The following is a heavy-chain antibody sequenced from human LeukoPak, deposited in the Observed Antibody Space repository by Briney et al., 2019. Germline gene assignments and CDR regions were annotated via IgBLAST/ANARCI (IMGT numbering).Heavy chain of an antibody. V-gene: IGHV3-23*01. Sequence: GGSLRLSCAASGFTFSLFAMDWVRQAPGKGLEWVSSIFPSGGEIHYADSVRGRFTISRDNSKSTLSLQMNSLRAEDTAIYYCATYRQVLLPFESWGQGTLVTVSS. D-gene: IGHD2-8*02. CDR3: ATYRQVLLPFES. CDR1: GFTFSLFA. CDR2: IFPSGGEI. J-gene: IGHJ4*02.